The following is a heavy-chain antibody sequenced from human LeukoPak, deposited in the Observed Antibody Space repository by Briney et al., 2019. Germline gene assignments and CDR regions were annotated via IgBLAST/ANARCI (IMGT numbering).Heavy chain of an antibody. D-gene: IGHD3-22*01. CDR3: ARDEGSAYPFDY. CDR1: GGSISSSSYY. CDR2: IYYSGST. V-gene: IGHV4-39*07. J-gene: IGHJ4*02. Sequence: SETLSLTCTVSGGSISSSSYYWGWIRQPPGKGLEWIGSIYYSGSTYYNPSLKSRVTISVDTSKNQFSLNLNSVTAADTAVYFCARDEGSAYPFDYWGQGTLVTVSS.